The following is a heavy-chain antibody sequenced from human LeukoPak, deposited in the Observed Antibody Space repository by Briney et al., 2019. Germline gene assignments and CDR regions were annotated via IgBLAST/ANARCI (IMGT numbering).Heavy chain of an antibody. J-gene: IGHJ2*01. V-gene: IGHV3-21*01. Sequence: GGSLRLSCAASGFTFSSYNMNWARQAPGKGLEWVSSISSTSNYIYYADSVKGRFTISRDNAKNSLFLQMNSLRAEDTAVYYCARPTTYSYWYFDLWGRGTLVTVSS. CDR1: GFTFSSYN. CDR3: ARPTTYSYWYFDL. D-gene: IGHD2-15*01. CDR2: ISSTSNYI.